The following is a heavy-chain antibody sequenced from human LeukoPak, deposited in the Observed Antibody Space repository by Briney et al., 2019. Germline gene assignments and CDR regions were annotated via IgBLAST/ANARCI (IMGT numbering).Heavy chain of an antibody. CDR1: GYTFTNND. CDR2: MHPNSDDT. D-gene: IGHD1-1*01. V-gene: IGHV1-8*01. CDR3: ARHFGTGDNFDY. J-gene: IGHJ4*02. Sequence: ASVKVSCKASGYTFTNNDIHWVRQATGQGLEWMGWMHPNSDDTGYAQKFQGRVTMTRNTSISTAYMELSSLRPEDTAVYYCARHFGTGDNFDYWGQGTLLIVSS.